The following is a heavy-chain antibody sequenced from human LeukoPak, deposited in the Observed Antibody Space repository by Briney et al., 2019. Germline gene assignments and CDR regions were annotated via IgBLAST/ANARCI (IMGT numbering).Heavy chain of an antibody. Sequence: SETLSLTCTVSGGSITSYWSWIRQPPGKGLEWIGYIYYSGSTNYNPSLKSRVTMSIDTSKNQFSLKLSSVTAADTAVYYCARDFRGNYGSRGMDVWGQGTTVTVSS. V-gene: IGHV4-59*01. CDR1: GGSITSY. CDR3: ARDFRGNYGSRGMDV. CDR2: IYYSGST. J-gene: IGHJ6*02. D-gene: IGHD1-26*01.